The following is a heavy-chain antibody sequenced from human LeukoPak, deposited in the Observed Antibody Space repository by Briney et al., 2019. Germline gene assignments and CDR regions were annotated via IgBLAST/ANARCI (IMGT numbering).Heavy chain of an antibody. CDR2: IYYSGST. CDR3: ARHRVGPGGSPVRLYYFDY. Sequence: SETLSLTCTVSGGSISSSSYYWGWIRQPPGKGLEWIGSIYYSGSTYYNPSLKSRVTISVDTSKNQFSLKLSSVTAADTAVYYCARHRVGPGGSPVRLYYFDYWGQGTLVTVSS. J-gene: IGHJ4*02. V-gene: IGHV4-39*01. CDR1: GGSISSSSYY. D-gene: IGHD1-26*01.